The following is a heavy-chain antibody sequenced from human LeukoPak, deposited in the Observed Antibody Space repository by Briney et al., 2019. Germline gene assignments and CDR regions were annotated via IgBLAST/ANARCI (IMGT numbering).Heavy chain of an antibody. CDR3: ARAQPRNSYRITHDY. CDR1: GGTISSYY. CDR2: IYYSGST. V-gene: IGHV4-59*01. J-gene: IGHJ4*02. Sequence: PSETLTLTCTVSGGTISSYYWSWIRQPPGKGLEWIGYIYYSGSTNYNPSLKSRDTISVVTSKNQFSLKLSSVSAEDPVVYYCARAQPRNSYRITHDYWGQGTLVTVSS. D-gene: IGHD5-18*01.